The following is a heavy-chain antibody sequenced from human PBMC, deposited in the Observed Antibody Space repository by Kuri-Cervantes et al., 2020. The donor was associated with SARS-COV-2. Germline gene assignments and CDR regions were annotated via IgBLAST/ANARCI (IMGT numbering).Heavy chain of an antibody. V-gene: IGHV3-21*01. J-gene: IGHJ4*02. CDR2: IKSGTSDT. CDR1: GFSFSSYS. D-gene: IGHD3-10*01. CDR3: ASLYYASGSNF. Sequence: GESLKISCAASGFSFSSYSMNWVRQAPGKGLEWVSSIKSGTSDTYYAGSVKGRFTISRDDAKNSVYLQMNSLRAEDTAVYYCASLYYASGSNFWGQGTLVTVSS.